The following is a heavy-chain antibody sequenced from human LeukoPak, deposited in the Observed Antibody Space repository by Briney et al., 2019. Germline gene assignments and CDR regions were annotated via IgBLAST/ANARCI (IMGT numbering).Heavy chain of an antibody. V-gene: IGHV4-61*08. CDR3: ARDSRVDGGRYYYGMDV. CDR2: IYYSGST. CDR1: GGSIRSGDYS. J-gene: IGHJ6*02. Sequence: PSETLSLTCTVSGGSIRSGDYSWNWIRQHPGKGLGWIGYIYYSGSTYYNPSLKSRVTISVDTSKNQFSLKLSSVTAADTAVYYCARDSRVDGGRYYYGMDVWGQGTTVTVSS. D-gene: IGHD5-12*01.